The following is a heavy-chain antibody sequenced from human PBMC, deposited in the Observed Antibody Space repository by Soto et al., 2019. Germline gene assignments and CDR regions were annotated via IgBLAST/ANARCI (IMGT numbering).Heavy chain of an antibody. CDR1: GDTFNFYS. V-gene: IGHV1-69*04. J-gene: IGHJ4*02. D-gene: IGHD3-10*01. Sequence: QVQLVQSGAEVKRPGSSVKVSCKASGDTFNFYSINWVRQAPGLGLEWMGRVNPILSMSNYAQRFQGRVTMTADKSTSTAYMALSGLRSEDTAIYYCATSYGSGYRAFDFWGQGALVTFSS. CDR3: ATSYGSGYRAFDF. CDR2: VNPILSMS.